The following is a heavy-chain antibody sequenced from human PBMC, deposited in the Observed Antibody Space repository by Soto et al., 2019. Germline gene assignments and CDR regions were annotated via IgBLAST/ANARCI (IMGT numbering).Heavy chain of an antibody. CDR3: ARDFYDSVGYTWFDS. J-gene: IGHJ5*01. V-gene: IGHV4-61*08. CDR1: GSSISSAGYY. CDR2: IHNSGTS. Sequence: SETLSLTCTVSGSSISSAGYYWTWIRQHPGKGLEWIGHIHNSGTSTHNPSLNGRVTISIDMSKKQFSLKLTSLTSADTAVYYCARDFYDSVGYTWFDSWSQGTLVTVS. D-gene: IGHD3-22*01.